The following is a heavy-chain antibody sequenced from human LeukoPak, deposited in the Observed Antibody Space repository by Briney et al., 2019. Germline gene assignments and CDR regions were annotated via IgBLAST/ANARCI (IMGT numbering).Heavy chain of an antibody. Sequence: GESLKISCKGSGYSFTSYWIGWVRQMPGKGLEWMGIIYPGDSDTRYSPSFQSQVTISADKSISTAYLQWSSLKASDTAMYYCARYIVVVTATYNWFDPWGQGTLVTVSS. CDR1: GYSFTSYW. J-gene: IGHJ5*02. CDR3: ARYIVVVTATYNWFDP. V-gene: IGHV5-51*01. CDR2: IYPGDSDT. D-gene: IGHD2-21*02.